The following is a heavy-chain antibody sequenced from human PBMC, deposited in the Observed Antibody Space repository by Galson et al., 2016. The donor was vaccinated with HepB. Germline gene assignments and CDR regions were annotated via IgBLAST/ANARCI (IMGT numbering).Heavy chain of an antibody. J-gene: IGHJ3*02. V-gene: IGHV3-23*01. Sequence: SLRLSCAASGFTFTSYAMSWVRQAPGKGLEWVSTIGAGGGSTYYADSVKGRFTISRDNSKNTLYLQMSSLRAEDTAVYYCAKPIVGAVFHAFDIWGQGTMVTVSS. CDR2: IGAGGGST. D-gene: IGHD1-26*01. CDR3: AKPIVGAVFHAFDI. CDR1: GFTFTSYA.